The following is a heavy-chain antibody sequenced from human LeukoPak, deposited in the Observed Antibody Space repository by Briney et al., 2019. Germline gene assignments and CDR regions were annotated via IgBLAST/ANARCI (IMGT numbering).Heavy chain of an antibody. CDR2: INHSGST. V-gene: IGHV4-34*01. J-gene: IGHJ4*02. D-gene: IGHD3-9*01. Sequence: PSETLSLTCAVYGGSFSGYYWSWIRQPPGKGLEWIGEINHSGSTNYNPSLKSRVTISVDTSKNQFSLKLSSVTAADTAVYYCATTYYDILTGYYPFAYWGQGTLVTVSS. CDR1: GGSFSGYY. CDR3: ATTYYDILTGYYPFAY.